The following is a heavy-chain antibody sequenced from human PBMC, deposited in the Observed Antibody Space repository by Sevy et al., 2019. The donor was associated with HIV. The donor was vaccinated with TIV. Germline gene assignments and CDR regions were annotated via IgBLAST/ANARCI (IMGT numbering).Heavy chain of an antibody. CDR3: ARPRANYVDHYFFYAMDV. J-gene: IGHJ6*02. CDR2: ISYDGSDK. D-gene: IGHD4-17*01. V-gene: IGHV3-30-3*01. CDR1: GFAFSNYYA. Sequence: GGSLRLSCAASGFAFSNYYAMHWVRQAPGKGLEWVALISYDGSDKYYVYSVKGRFTISRDNFKNTLFLQMNSLTTEDTAVYYCARPRANYVDHYFFYAMDVWGQGTTVTVSS.